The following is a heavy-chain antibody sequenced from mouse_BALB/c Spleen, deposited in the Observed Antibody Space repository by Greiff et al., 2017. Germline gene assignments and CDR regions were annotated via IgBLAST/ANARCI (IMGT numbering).Heavy chain of an antibody. J-gene: IGHJ3*01. D-gene: IGHD2-1*01. CDR2: IWAGGST. CDR1: GFSLTSYG. Sequence: VQVVESGPGLVAPSQSLSITCTVSGFSLTSYGVHWVRQPPGKGLEWLGVIWAGGSTNYNSALMSRLSISKDNSKSQVFLKMNSLQTDDTAMYYCAREGYYGNYGAYWGQGTLVTVSA. V-gene: IGHV2-9*02. CDR3: AREGYYGNYGAY.